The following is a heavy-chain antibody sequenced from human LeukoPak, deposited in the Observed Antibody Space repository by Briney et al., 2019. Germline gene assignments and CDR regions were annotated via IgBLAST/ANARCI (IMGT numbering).Heavy chain of an antibody. CDR1: GGSISSGGYC. D-gene: IGHD4-17*01. J-gene: IGHJ4*02. Sequence: SETLSLTCTVSGGSISSGGYCWSWIRQHPGKGLEWIGYIYYSGSTYYNPSLKSRVTISVDTSKNQFSLKLSSVTAADTAVYYCAGLTYGDYFDYWGQGTLVTVSS. CDR2: IYYSGST. CDR3: AGLTYGDYFDY. V-gene: IGHV4-31*03.